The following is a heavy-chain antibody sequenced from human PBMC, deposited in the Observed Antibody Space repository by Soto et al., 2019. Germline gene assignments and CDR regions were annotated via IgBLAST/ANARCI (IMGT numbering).Heavy chain of an antibody. D-gene: IGHD6-13*01. V-gene: IGHV1-46*01. CDR1: GYTFTSYY. Sequence: ASVKVSCKASGYTFTSYYMHWVRQAPGQGLEWMGRIYPSGGSTDYAQKFQGRVTMTRDTSTSTAYMELSSLSSEDTAVYYCARELRSIWYSTYYYGMDVWGQGTTVTVSS. CDR2: IYPSGGST. CDR3: ARELRSIWYSTYYYGMDV. J-gene: IGHJ6*02.